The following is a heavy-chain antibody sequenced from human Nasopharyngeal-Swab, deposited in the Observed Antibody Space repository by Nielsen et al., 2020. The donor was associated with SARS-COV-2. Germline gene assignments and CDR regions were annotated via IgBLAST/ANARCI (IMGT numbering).Heavy chain of an antibody. J-gene: IGHJ4*02. CDR3: ARAESTYYDFWSGYYFFDY. Sequence: GGSLRLSCAASGFTFSNFAMSWVRQAPGKGLEWVSVISGDSDSTYCTDSVRGRFTISRDNSKNTLNLQMNNLRAEDTAVYYCARAESTYYDFWSGYYFFDYWGQGTLVTVSS. D-gene: IGHD3-3*01. CDR1: GFTFSNFA. CDR2: ISGDSDST. V-gene: IGHV3-23*01.